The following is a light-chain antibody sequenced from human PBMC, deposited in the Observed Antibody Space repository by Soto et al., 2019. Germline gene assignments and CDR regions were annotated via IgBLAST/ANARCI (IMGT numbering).Light chain of an antibody. J-gene: IGLJ2*01. CDR3: AAWDDSLNVVV. V-gene: IGLV1-36*01. CDR1: SSNIGNNA. CDR2: YDD. Sequence: QPVVTQPPSVSEAPRQRVTISCSGSSSNIGNNAVNWYQQLPGKAPKLLIYYDDLLPSGVSDRFSGSKSGTSASLAISGLQSEDEADYYCAAWDDSLNVVVFGGGTKLTVL.